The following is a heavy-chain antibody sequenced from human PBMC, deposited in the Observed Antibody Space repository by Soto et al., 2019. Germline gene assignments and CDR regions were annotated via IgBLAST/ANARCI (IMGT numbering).Heavy chain of an antibody. V-gene: IGHV4-34*01. CDR2: INHSGST. D-gene: IGHD3-3*01. CDR1: GGSFSGYY. CDR3: ARGRVLRFLGWSDYRKYYYMDV. Sequence: QVQLQQWGAGLLKPSETLSLTCAVYGGSFSGYYWSWIRQPPGKGLEWIGEINHSGSTNYNPSLKSRVTISVDTSKNQFSLKLSSVTAADTAVYYCARGRVLRFLGWSDYRKYYYMDVWGKGTTVTVSS. J-gene: IGHJ6*03.